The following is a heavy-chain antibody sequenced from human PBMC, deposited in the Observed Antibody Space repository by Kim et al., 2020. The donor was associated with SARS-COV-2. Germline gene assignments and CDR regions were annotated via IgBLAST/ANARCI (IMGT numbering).Heavy chain of an antibody. CDR1: GYTFTSYY. Sequence: ASVKVSCKASGYTFTSYYMHWVRQAPGQGLEWMGIINPSGGSTSYAQKFQGRVTMTRDTSTSTVYMELSSLRSEDTAVYYCARDGIGSSGWGRGETSEGMDVWGQGTTVTVSS. V-gene: IGHV1-46*01. J-gene: IGHJ6*02. CDR3: ARDGIGSSGWGRGETSEGMDV. CDR2: INPSGGST. D-gene: IGHD6-19*01.